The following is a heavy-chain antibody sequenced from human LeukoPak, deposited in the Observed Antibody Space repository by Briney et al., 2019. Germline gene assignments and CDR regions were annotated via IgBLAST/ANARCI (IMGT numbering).Heavy chain of an antibody. CDR1: GGSISSYY. Sequence: SETLSLTCTVSGGSISSYYWSWIRQPPGKGLEWIGYIYYSGSTNYNPSLKSRVTISVETSKNQFSLKLSSVTAADTAVYYCARDVSSSWYGAWYFDLWGRGTLVTVSS. CDR2: IYYSGST. CDR3: ARDVSSSWYGAWYFDL. J-gene: IGHJ2*01. V-gene: IGHV4-59*01. D-gene: IGHD6-13*01.